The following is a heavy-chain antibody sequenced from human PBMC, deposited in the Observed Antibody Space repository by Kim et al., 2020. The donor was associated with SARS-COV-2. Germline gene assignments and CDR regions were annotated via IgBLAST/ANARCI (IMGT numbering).Heavy chain of an antibody. D-gene: IGHD3-10*01. CDR3: ARDPSRYYASGSYVWFDP. V-gene: IGHV1-46*01. J-gene: IGHJ5*02. CDR2: INPSGDYT. CDR1: KDTFSSDY. Sequence: ASVKVSCKPSKDTFSSDYVHWVRQAPGQGLEWMGIINPSGDYTFYAQKFQGRLTMTSDTSTGTVYMELSTLRSDDTAIYYCARDPSRYYASGSYVWFDPWGQGTLVTVSS.